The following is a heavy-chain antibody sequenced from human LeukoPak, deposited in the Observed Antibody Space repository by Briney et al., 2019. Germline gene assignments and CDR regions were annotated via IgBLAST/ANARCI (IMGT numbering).Heavy chain of an antibody. CDR3: AKDKYYYSSGSSEGYFDY. CDR2: ISYDGSNK. V-gene: IGHV3-30*18. Sequence: GGSLRLSCAASGFTFSSYGMHWVRQAPGKGLEWVAVISYDGSNKYYADSVKGRFTISRDNSKNTLYLQMNSLRAEDTAVYYCAKDKYYYSSGSSEGYFDYWGQGTLVTVSS. J-gene: IGHJ4*02. D-gene: IGHD3-10*01. CDR1: GFTFSSYG.